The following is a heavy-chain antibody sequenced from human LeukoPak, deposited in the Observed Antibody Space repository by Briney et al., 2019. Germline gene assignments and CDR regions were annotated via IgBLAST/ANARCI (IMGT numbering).Heavy chain of an antibody. J-gene: IGHJ2*01. D-gene: IGHD3-3*01. V-gene: IGHV4-34*01. CDR2: IYHSGGT. CDR3: ARHQGVVDL. Sequence: SETLSLTCAVYGGSFSGFYWSWVRQPPGKGLEWIGEIYHSGGTNYNPSLKSRVTISVDTSKNQFSLKLSSVTAADTAVYYCARHQGVVDLWGRGSLVTVSS. CDR1: GGSFSGFY.